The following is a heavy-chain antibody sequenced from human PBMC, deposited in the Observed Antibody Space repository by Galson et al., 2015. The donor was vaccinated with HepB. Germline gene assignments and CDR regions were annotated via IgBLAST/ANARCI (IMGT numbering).Heavy chain of an antibody. CDR1: GYTFTSYG. Sequence: SVKVFCKASGYTFTSYGISWVRQAPGQGLEWMGWISAYNGNTNYAQKLQGRVTVTTDTSTSTAYMELRSLRSDDTAVYYCARDCSSTSCYRRPYYYYGMDVWGQGTTVTVSS. CDR2: ISAYNGNT. J-gene: IGHJ6*02. CDR3: ARDCSSTSCYRRPYYYYGMDV. D-gene: IGHD2-2*01. V-gene: IGHV1-18*04.